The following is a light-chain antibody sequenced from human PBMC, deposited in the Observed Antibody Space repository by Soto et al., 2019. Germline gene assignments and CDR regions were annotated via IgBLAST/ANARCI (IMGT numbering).Light chain of an antibody. CDR3: QQRTNWT. V-gene: IGKV3-11*01. CDR1: KSVSGY. CDR2: DTF. Sequence: EIVLTQSPATLSLSPGERATLSCRASKSVSGYLAWYQQKPGQAPRLLIYDTFNRATGIPARFSGSGSGTDFTLTISSLEPEDFAVYYCQQRTNWTFGQGTKVEIK. J-gene: IGKJ1*01.